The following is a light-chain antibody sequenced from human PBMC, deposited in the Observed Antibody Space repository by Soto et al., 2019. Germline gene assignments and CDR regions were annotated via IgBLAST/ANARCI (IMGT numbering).Light chain of an antibody. V-gene: IGKV3-20*01. CDR1: QSVTSNH. Sequence: EIVVTQSPGTLSLSPGERATLCCRSSQSVTSNHLAWYQQKPGQAPRLLIFASTGRATGIPDRFSGSGSGTDFTLTISRLEPEDFAMYYCQQYGSSPYTFGQGTKVDI. CDR2: AST. CDR3: QQYGSSPYT. J-gene: IGKJ2*01.